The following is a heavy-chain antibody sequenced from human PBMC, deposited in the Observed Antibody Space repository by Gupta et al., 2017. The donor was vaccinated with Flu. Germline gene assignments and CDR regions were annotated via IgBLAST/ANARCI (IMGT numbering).Heavy chain of an antibody. D-gene: IGHD3-3*01. CDR3: AKRVRFVYYMDL. Sequence: QVQLQESGPGLVKPSETLSLTCTVSGDSISRYYWSWIRQSPGKEPEYIGFIFYNEDPTYNPSLNRRATMSIDMSKNQVSLNLRAVTAADTAVYYCAKRVRFVYYMDLWGKGTTVTVSS. V-gene: IGHV4-59*01. J-gene: IGHJ6*03. CDR1: GDSISRYY. CDR2: IFYNEDP.